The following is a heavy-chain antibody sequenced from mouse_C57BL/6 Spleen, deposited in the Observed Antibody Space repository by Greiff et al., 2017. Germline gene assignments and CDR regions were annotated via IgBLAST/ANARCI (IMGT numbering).Heavy chain of an antibody. J-gene: IGHJ1*03. D-gene: IGHD2-5*01. CDR3: ARRNSNHGYFDV. CDR2: ISGGGGNT. CDR1: GFTFSSYT. V-gene: IGHV5-9*01. Sequence: EVQVVESGGGLVKPGGSLKLSCAASGFTFSSYTMSWVRQTPEKRLEWVATISGGGGNTYYPDSVKGRFTISRDNAKNTLYLQMSSLRSEDTALXYCARRNSNHGYFDVRGTGNTVTGPS.